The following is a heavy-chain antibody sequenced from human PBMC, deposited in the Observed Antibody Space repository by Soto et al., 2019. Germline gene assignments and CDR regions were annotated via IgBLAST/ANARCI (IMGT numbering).Heavy chain of an antibody. J-gene: IGHJ4*02. Sequence: SVKVSCKASGGTFSSYAFSWVRQAPGQGLEWMGGIIRIFHTSTYAQNFQGRVTITADESTSTAYMELINLRSDDTAVYYCVHRRDGYNSAFFDYWGQGTLVTV. CDR2: IIRIFHTS. CDR3: VHRRDGYNSAFFDY. CDR1: GGTFSSYA. V-gene: IGHV1-69*13. D-gene: IGHD5-12*01.